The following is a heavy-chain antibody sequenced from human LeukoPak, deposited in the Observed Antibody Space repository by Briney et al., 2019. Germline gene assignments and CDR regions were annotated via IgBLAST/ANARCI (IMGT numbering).Heavy chain of an antibody. V-gene: IGHV3-23*01. J-gene: IGHJ4*02. D-gene: IGHD6-6*01. CDR2: ISGSGASI. CDR1: GFTFSSYA. Sequence: GGSLRLSCAASGFTFSSYAMSWVRQAPGKGLEWVSAISGSGASIYYADSVKGRFTISRDNSKNTLYLQMNSPRAEDTAVYYCAKDLEYSSSSGPDYWGQGTLVTVSS. CDR3: AKDLEYSSSSGPDY.